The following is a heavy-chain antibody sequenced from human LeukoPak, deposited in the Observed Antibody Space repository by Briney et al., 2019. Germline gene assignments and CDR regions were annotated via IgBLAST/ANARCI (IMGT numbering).Heavy chain of an antibody. Sequence: SETLSLTCTVSGGSISSSSYYWGWIRQPPGKGLEWIGSIYHSGSTYYNPSLKSRVTISVDTSKNQFSLKLSSVTAADTAVYYCATLITIFGVVNAYFDYWGQGTLVTVSS. J-gene: IGHJ4*02. CDR2: IYHSGST. CDR3: ATLITIFGVVNAYFDY. CDR1: GGSISSSSYY. V-gene: IGHV4-39*07. D-gene: IGHD3-3*01.